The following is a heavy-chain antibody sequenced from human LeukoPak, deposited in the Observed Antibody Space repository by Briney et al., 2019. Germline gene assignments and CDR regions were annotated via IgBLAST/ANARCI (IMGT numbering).Heavy chain of an antibody. J-gene: IGHJ6*02. D-gene: IGHD5-18*01. Sequence: ASVKVSCKASGYTFTSYGISWVRQAPGQGLEWMGWISAYNGNTNYAQKLQGRVTMTTDTSTSTAYMELRSLRSDDTAVYYCARDTEYTAMVTLHISYYYYGMDVWGQGTTVTVSS. CDR3: ARDTEYTAMVTLHISYYYYGMDV. CDR2: ISAYNGNT. V-gene: IGHV1-18*01. CDR1: GYTFTSYG.